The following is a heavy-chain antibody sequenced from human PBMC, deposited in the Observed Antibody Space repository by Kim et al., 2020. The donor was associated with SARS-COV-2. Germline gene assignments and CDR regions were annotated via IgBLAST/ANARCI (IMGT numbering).Heavy chain of an antibody. V-gene: IGHV3-23*01. CDR3: AKDLPPYYYDSSYFDY. D-gene: IGHD3-22*01. J-gene: IGHJ4*02. Sequence: SVKGRFTISRDNSKNTLYLQMNSLRAEDTAVYYCAKDLPPYYYDSSYFDYWGQGTLVTVSS.